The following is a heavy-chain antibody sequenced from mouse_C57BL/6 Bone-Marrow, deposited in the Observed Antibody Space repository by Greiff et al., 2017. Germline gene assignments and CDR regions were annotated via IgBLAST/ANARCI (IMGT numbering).Heavy chain of an antibody. CDR1: GYTFTSYW. CDR2: IDPSDSYT. Sequence: QVQLQQPGAELVMPGASVKLSCKASGYTFTSYWMHWVKQRPGQGLEWIGEIDPSDSYTNYNQKFKGKSTLTVDKSSSTAYMQLSSLTSEDSAVYYCARFGDDDYDVYVDYWGQGTTLTVSS. D-gene: IGHD2-4*01. CDR3: ARFGDDDYDVYVDY. J-gene: IGHJ2*01. V-gene: IGHV1-69*01.